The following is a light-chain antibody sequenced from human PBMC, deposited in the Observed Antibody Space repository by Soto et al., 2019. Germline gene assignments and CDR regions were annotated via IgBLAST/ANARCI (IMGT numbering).Light chain of an antibody. CDR3: QHYGISPPWT. V-gene: IGKV3-20*01. Sequence: EIVLTQSPGTLSLSPGERATLSCRASQSISGTYLAWYQQKPGRAPRILIYAASNRATSIQDRFSGSGSGTDFTLANSRLEPEDFAVYYCQHYGISPPWTFGQGTKVEIK. J-gene: IGKJ1*01. CDR2: AAS. CDR1: QSISGTY.